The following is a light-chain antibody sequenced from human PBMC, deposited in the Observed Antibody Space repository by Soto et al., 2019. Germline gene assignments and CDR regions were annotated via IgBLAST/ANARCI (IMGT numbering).Light chain of an antibody. Sequence: EIVMTQSPATLSVSPGERASLSCRASQSISTNLAWYQQRPGQAPRLLIYGASTRATGIPARFSGNRSLTACMPTITIPQTEDFSGYRGHQHHQWPPFSFGPGTQVHIK. CDR3: HQHHQWPPFS. CDR1: QSISTN. CDR2: GAS. J-gene: IGKJ3*01. V-gene: IGKV3-15*01.